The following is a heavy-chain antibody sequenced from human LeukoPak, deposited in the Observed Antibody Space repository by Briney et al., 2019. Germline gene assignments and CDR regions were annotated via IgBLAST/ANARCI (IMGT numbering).Heavy chain of an antibody. J-gene: IGHJ5*02. CDR3: ARDLGYSGFDWAP. CDR1: GYSISSGYY. V-gene: IGHV4-38-2*02. Sequence: SETLSLTCTVSGYSISSGYYWGWIRQPPGKRLEWVGSISSSGNTYYNPTLKSRVTISVDTSKNLFSLNLTSVTAADAAVYYCARDLGYSGFDWAPWGQGNPGHRLL. CDR2: ISSSGNT. D-gene: IGHD5-12*01.